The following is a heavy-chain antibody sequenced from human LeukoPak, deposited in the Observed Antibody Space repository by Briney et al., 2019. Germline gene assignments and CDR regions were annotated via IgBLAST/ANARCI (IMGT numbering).Heavy chain of an antibody. D-gene: IGHD3-22*01. J-gene: IGHJ4*02. V-gene: IGHV4-38-2*02. CDR2: IYRSGST. Sequence: KPSETLSLTCTVSSYSINSGYYWGWIRQPPGKGLEWIGNIYRSGSTYYNPSLESRVTISIDMSKNQFSLKLSSVTAADTAVYYCARGYPYNYYDSSGYYRLAHFDYWGQGTLVTVSS. CDR3: ARGYPYNYYDSSGYYRLAHFDY. CDR1: SYSINSGYY.